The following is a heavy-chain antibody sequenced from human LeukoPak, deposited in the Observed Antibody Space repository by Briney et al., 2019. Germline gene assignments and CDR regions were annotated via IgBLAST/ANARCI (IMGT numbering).Heavy chain of an antibody. V-gene: IGHV1-69*13. Sequence: SVKVSCKASGYTFTSYDINWVRQATGQGLEWMGGIIPIFGTANYAQKFQGRVTITADESTSTAYMELSSLRSEDTAVYYCAAPHCSSTSCYDYYYYYMDVWGKGTTVTVSS. J-gene: IGHJ6*03. D-gene: IGHD2-2*01. CDR1: GYTFTSYD. CDR3: AAPHCSSTSCYDYYYYYMDV. CDR2: IIPIFGTA.